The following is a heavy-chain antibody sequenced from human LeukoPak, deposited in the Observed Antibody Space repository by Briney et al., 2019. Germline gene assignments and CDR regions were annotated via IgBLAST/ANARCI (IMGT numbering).Heavy chain of an antibody. Sequence: ASVKVSCKASGGTFSNYAISWVRQAPGQGLEWMGWISAYNGNTNYAQKLQGRVTMTTDTSTSTAYMELRSLRSDDTAVYYCARDPYSSSWQTFDYWGQGTLVTVSS. CDR2: ISAYNGNT. V-gene: IGHV1-18*01. CDR3: ARDPYSSSWQTFDY. J-gene: IGHJ4*02. CDR1: GGTFSNYA. D-gene: IGHD6-13*01.